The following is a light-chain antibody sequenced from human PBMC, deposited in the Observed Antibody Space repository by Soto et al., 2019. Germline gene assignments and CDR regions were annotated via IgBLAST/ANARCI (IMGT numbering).Light chain of an antibody. Sequence: QSVLTQPPSVSGAPGQRVTISCTGSGSNIGAGYDVHWYQHLPGTAPKLLIYTNINRPSGVPDRFSASKSGTSASLAITGLQAGDEADYYCQSYDSSLSGVVFGAGTKVTVL. CDR3: QSYDSSLSGVV. CDR1: GSNIGAGYD. CDR2: TNI. J-gene: IGLJ2*01. V-gene: IGLV1-40*01.